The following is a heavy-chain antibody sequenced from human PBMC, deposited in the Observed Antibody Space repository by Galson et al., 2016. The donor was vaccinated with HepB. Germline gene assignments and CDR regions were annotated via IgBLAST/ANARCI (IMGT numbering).Heavy chain of an antibody. CDR1: GYTFTSYY. CDR2: INPTGGST. Sequence: SVKVSCKASGYTFTSYYMHWVRQAPGQGLEWMGKINPTGGSTSYAQKFQGRVTMTRDTSTSTVYMELSSLRSEDTAVYYCARGLGALTGGDAFDIWGQGTMVTVSS. V-gene: IGHV1-46*01. CDR3: ARGLGALTGGDAFDI. D-gene: IGHD1-26*01. J-gene: IGHJ3*02.